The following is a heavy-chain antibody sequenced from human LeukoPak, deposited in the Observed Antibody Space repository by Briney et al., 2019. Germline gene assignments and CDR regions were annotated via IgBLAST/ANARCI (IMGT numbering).Heavy chain of an antibody. D-gene: IGHD5-18*01. Sequence: ASVKVSCKASGYTFTSYGISWVRQAPGQGLEWMGWISAYNGNTNYAQKLQGRVTMTTDTSTSTAYLELRSLRSDHTSVYYCARTGGTAVVKSHWFDPWGQGTLVTVSS. J-gene: IGHJ5*02. CDR1: GYTFTSYG. CDR2: ISAYNGNT. CDR3: ARTGGTAVVKSHWFDP. V-gene: IGHV1-18*01.